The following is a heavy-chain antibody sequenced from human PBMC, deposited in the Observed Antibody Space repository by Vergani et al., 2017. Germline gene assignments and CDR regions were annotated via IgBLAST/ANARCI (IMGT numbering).Heavy chain of an antibody. D-gene: IGHD3-22*01. J-gene: IGHJ4*02. CDR3: ARDGSTYYYDSSGYYSTFPFDY. CDR1: GYTFTSYG. V-gene: IGHV1-18*01. CDR2: ISAYNGNT. Sequence: QVQLVQSGAEVKKPGASVKVSCKASGYTFTSYGISWVRQAPGQGLEWMGWISAYNGNTNYAQKLQGRVTMTTDTSTSTAYMELRSLRSDDTAVDYCARDGSTYYYDSSGYYSTFPFDYWGQGTLVTVSS.